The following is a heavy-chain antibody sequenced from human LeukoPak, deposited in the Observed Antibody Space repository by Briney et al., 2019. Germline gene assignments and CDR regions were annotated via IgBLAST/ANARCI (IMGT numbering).Heavy chain of an antibody. CDR2: IIPIFGTA. J-gene: IGHJ3*02. CDR1: GGTFSSYA. D-gene: IGHD6-6*01. V-gene: IGHV1-69*13. Sequence: SVKVSCKASGGTFSSYAISWVRQAPGQGLEWMGGIIPIFGTANYAQKSQGRVTITADESTSTAYMELSSLRSEDTAVYYCASGSSSHDAFDIWGQGTMVTVSS. CDR3: ASGSSSHDAFDI.